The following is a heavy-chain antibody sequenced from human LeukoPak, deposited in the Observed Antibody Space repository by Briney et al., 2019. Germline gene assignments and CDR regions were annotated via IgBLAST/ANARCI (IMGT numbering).Heavy chain of an antibody. CDR1: GFTFDDYA. CDR2: ISWDGGST. V-gene: IGHV3-43D*03. J-gene: IGHJ6*03. D-gene: IGHD1-26*01. Sequence: GGSLRLSCAASGFTFDDYAMHWVRQAPGKGLEWVSLISWDGGSTYYADSVKGRFTISRDNSKNSLYLQMNSLRAEDTALYYCAKSTGGRYYYYYMDVWGKGTTVTVSS. CDR3: AKSTGGRYYYYYMDV.